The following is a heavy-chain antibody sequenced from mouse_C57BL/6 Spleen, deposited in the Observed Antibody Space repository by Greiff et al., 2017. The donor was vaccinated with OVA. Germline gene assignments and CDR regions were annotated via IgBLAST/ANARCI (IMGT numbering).Heavy chain of an antibody. Sequence: EVKVVESGGDLVKPGGSLKLSCAASGFTFSSYGMSWVRQTPDKRLEWVATISSGGSYTYYPDSVKGRFTISRDNAKNTLYLQMSSLKSEDTAMYYCARLTTVVAKAMDYWGQGTSVTVSS. CDR1: GFTFSSYG. D-gene: IGHD1-1*01. V-gene: IGHV5-6*01. CDR3: ARLTTVVAKAMDY. J-gene: IGHJ4*01. CDR2: ISSGGSYT.